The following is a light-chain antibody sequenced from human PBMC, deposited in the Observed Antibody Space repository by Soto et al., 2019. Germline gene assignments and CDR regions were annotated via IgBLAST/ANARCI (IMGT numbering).Light chain of an antibody. V-gene: IGKV3-20*01. CDR3: QQYDT. CDR1: QSVSSSY. J-gene: IGKJ1*01. CDR2: GAS. Sequence: IVMTQSPDTLSVSPGERATLSCRASQSVSSSYLAWYQQKPGQAPRLLIYGASSRATGIPDRFSGSGSGTDFTLTISRLEPEDFAVYYCQQYDTFGQGTKVDIK.